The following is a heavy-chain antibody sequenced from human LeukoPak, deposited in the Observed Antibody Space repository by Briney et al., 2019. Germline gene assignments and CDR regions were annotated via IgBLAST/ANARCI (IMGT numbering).Heavy chain of an antibody. CDR3: AKDGPYLFGELLPY. D-gene: IGHD3-10*01. Sequence: GGSLRLSCAASGFTFSSYSMNWVRQAPGKGLEWVSAISGSGGSTYYADSVKGRFTISRDNSKNTLYLQMNSLRAEDTAVYYCAKDGPYLFGELLPYWGQGTLVTVSS. V-gene: IGHV3-23*01. J-gene: IGHJ4*02. CDR2: ISGSGGST. CDR1: GFTFSSYS.